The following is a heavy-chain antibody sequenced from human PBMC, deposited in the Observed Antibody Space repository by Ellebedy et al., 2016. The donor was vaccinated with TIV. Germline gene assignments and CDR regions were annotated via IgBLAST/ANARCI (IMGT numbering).Heavy chain of an antibody. CDR1: GYTFTDYY. D-gene: IGHD5-18*01. J-gene: IGHJ4*02. CDR2: INPSGGST. V-gene: IGHV1-46*04. CDR3: ATDSRYSYGYRFNF. Sequence: ASVKVSCKASGYTFTDYYIHWVRQAPGQGLEWMGIINPSGGSTSYAQKLQGRVTMTRDTSTSTVYMELSTLRSEDTAVYYCATDSRYSYGYRFNFWGQGTLVIVSS.